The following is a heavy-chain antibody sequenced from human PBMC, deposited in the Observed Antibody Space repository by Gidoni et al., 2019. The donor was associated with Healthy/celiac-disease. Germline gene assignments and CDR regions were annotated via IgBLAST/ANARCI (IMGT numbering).Heavy chain of an antibody. CDR3: AKQPCSSTSCYIFDY. CDR2: ISGSGGST. D-gene: IGHD2-2*01. J-gene: IGHJ4*02. Sequence: EVQLLASGGGLVQPGGSLRLSCAASGFTFSSYAMSWVRQAPGKGLEWVLVISGSGGSTYYADSVKGRFTISRDNSKNTLYLQMNSLRAEDTAVYYCAKQPCSSTSCYIFDYWGQGTLVTVSS. CDR1: GFTFSSYA. V-gene: IGHV3-23*01.